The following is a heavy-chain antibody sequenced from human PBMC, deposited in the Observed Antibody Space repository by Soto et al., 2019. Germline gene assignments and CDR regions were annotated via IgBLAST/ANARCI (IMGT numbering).Heavy chain of an antibody. CDR1: GGSISSYY. V-gene: IGHV4-59*08. CDR2: IYYSGST. Sequence: PSETLSLTCTVSGGSISSYYWSWIRQPPGKGLEWIGYIYYSGSTNYNPSLKSRVTISVDTSKNQFSLKLSSVTAADTAVYYCARQGYDFWSGPAPTYYYMVVWGKGPTVTSP. J-gene: IGHJ6*03. CDR3: ARQGYDFWSGPAPTYYYMVV. D-gene: IGHD3-3*01.